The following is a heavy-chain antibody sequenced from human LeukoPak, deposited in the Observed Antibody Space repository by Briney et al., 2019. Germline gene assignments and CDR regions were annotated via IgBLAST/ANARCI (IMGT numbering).Heavy chain of an antibody. CDR1: GGSFSGYY. CDR3: ARGLIGPIVVVVAATGAFDI. Sequence: SKTLSLTCAVYGGSFSGYYWSWIRQPPGKGLEWIGEINHSGSTNYNPSLKSRVTISVDTSKNQFSLKLSSVTAADTAVYYCARGLIGPIVVVVAATGAFDIWGQGTMVTVSS. D-gene: IGHD2-15*01. J-gene: IGHJ3*02. CDR2: INHSGST. V-gene: IGHV4-34*01.